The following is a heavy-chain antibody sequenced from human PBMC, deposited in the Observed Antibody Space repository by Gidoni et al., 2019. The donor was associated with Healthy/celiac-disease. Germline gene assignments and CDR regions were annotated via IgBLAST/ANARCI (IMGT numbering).Heavy chain of an antibody. Sequence: VQLLESGGGLVQPGRSLRLSCAASGFTFSSYGMPWVRQAPGKGLEWVAVICYGGGSTYYADSVKGRFTISRDNSKNTLYLQMNSLRAEDTAVYYCARDLGIGGAPDCFDPWGQGTLVTVSS. J-gene: IGHJ5*02. CDR1: GFTFSSYG. CDR2: ICYGGGST. D-gene: IGHD3-3*01. V-gene: IGHV3-33*08. CDR3: ARDLGIGGAPDCFDP.